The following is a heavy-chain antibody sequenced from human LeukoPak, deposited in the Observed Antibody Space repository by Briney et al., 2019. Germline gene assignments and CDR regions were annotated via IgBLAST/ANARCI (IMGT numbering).Heavy chain of an antibody. V-gene: IGHV3-64*01. CDR3: ARDPGLSGYYRYYFYY. Sequence: GGSLRLSCAASGFTFSSYAMHWVRQAPGKGLEYVSAISSNGGSTYYANSVKGRFTISRDNSKNTLYLQMGSLRAEDMAVYYCARDPGLSGYYRYYFYYWGQGTLVTVSS. D-gene: IGHD3-22*01. J-gene: IGHJ4*02. CDR1: GFTFSSYA. CDR2: ISSNGGST.